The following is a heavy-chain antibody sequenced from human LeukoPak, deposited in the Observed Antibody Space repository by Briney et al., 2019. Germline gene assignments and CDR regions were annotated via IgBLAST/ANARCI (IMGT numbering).Heavy chain of an antibody. D-gene: IGHD5-24*01. CDR3: AKLVEMATIEGY. Sequence: GGSLRLSCAASGFTFSKFPMGWVRQAPGRGLEWVSAISASGDVTFYADSLRGRFTISRDNSKNTLYLQMNSLRAEDTAVYYCAKLVEMATIEGYWGQGTLVTVSS. J-gene: IGHJ4*02. V-gene: IGHV3-23*01. CDR2: ISASGDVT. CDR1: GFTFSKFP.